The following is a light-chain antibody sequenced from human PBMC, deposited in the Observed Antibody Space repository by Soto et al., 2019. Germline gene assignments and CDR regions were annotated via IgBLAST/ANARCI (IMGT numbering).Light chain of an antibody. J-gene: IGKJ1*01. V-gene: IGKV1-5*01. CDR3: QQYYDYPWM. CDR1: QSVSIW. CDR2: EAS. Sequence: DIHMTQSPATLSASVGDRVAITCRASQSVSIWLAWYQQKPGNAPRLLIYEASSLKSGVPSRFSGSGSGTEFTLNISSLQPDDFATYYCQQYYDYPWMFGQGTKVEIK.